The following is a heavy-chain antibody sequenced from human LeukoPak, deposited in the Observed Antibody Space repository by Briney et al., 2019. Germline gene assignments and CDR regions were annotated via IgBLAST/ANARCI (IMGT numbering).Heavy chain of an antibody. CDR3: ARDRGYSTFDN. V-gene: IGHV3-7*01. J-gene: IGHJ5*02. CDR2: MKEDGGEI. D-gene: IGHD4-23*01. CDR1: GFPFSNYW. Sequence: GGSLRLSCAASGFPFSNYWMSWVRQAPGKGLEWVANMKEDGGEINYVDSVKGRLTISRDNAKNSLYLHMNSLRVEDTAVYYCARDRGYSTFDNWGQGTLVTVSS.